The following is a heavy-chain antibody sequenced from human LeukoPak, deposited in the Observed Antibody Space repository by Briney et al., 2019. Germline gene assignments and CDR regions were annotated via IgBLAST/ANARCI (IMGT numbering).Heavy chain of an antibody. CDR1: GFTFSSYA. CDR3: AKVNLAAADTGWFDP. CDR2: ISGSGGST. D-gene: IGHD6-13*01. Sequence: PGGSLRLFCAASGFTFSSYAMNWVRQAPGKGLEWVSAISGSGGSTYYADSVKGRFTISRDNSKNTLYLQMNSLRAEDTAVYYCAKVNLAAADTGWFDPWGQGTLVTVSS. J-gene: IGHJ5*02. V-gene: IGHV3-23*01.